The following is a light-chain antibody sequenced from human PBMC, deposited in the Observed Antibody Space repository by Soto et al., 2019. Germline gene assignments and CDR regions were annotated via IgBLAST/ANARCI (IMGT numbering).Light chain of an antibody. CDR3: SSHAGSSVV. Sequence: QSALTQPPSASGSPGQSVTISCTGTSSDVGAYKYVSWYQQYPGKAPKLLIYDVTERPSGVPDRFSGSKSGNTASLTVSGLQVEDEADYYCSSHAGSSVVFGVGTNLTVL. V-gene: IGLV2-8*01. J-gene: IGLJ2*01. CDR1: SSDVGAYKY. CDR2: DVT.